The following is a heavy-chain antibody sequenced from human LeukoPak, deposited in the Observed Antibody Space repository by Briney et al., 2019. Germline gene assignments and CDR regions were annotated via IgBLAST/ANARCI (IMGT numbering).Heavy chain of an antibody. CDR3: AKGGYSNGRYYYYYMDV. J-gene: IGHJ6*03. Sequence: GGSLRLSCAASGFTFSSYAMTWVRQAPGKGLEWVSRFSINGESTYYADSAKGRFTISRDNSKNTLYLQMNSLRAEDTAVYYCAKGGYSNGRYYYYYMDVWGEGTTVTVSS. V-gene: IGHV3-23*01. CDR2: FSINGEST. D-gene: IGHD5-18*01. CDR1: GFTFSSYA.